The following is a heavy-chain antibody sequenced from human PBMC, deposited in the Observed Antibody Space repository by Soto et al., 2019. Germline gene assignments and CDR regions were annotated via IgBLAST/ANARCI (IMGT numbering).Heavy chain of an antibody. D-gene: IGHD3-22*01. CDR2: ISYDGSNK. CDR3: ARAASYYFDRSGYYYAVPFDY. J-gene: IGHJ4*02. CDR1: GFTFSSYA. Sequence: GGSLRLSCAASGFTFSSYAMHWVRQAPGKGLEWVAVISYDGSNKYYADSVKGRFTISRDNSKNTLYLQMNSLRAEDTAVYYCARAASYYFDRSGYYYAVPFDYWGQGTPVTVSS. V-gene: IGHV3-30-3*01.